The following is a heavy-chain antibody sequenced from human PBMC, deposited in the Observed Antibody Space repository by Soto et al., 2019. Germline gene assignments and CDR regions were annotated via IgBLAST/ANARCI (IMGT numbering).Heavy chain of an antibody. V-gene: IGHV4-34*01. CDR1: GGSFHGYY. CDR2: INHSGSA. J-gene: IGHJ4*02. Sequence: SETLSLTCAVYGGSFHGYYWSWIRQPPGKGLEWIGEINHSGSANYNPTFKSRVSISVDTSKNQFSLKLTSVTAADTAVYYCARISGGPIRWGQGTLVTVSS. CDR3: ARISGGPIR.